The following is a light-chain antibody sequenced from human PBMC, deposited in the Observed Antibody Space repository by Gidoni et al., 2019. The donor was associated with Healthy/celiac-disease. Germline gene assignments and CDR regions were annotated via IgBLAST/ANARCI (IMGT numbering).Light chain of an antibody. J-gene: IGLJ1*01. CDR1: NIGSKS. CDR2: YDS. V-gene: IGLV3-21*04. CDR3: QVWDSSSDHPYV. Sequence: SYVLTQPPSVSVAPGKTARITCGGNNIGSKSVHWYQPKPDQAPVLVIYYDSDRPSGIPERFSGSNSGNTATLTISRVEAGDEADYYCQVWDSSSDHPYVFGTGTKVTVL.